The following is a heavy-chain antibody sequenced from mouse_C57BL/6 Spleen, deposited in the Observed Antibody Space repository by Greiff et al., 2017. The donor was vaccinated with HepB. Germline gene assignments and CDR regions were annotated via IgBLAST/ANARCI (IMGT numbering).Heavy chain of an antibody. Sequence: VQLQQPGAELVKPGASVKLSCKASGYTFTSYWLHWVTQRPGQGLEWIGMIHPNSGSTNYNEKFKSKATLTVDKSSSTAYMQLSSLTSEDSAVYYCARYFRYVDVWGTGTTVTVSS. CDR3: ARYFRYVDV. J-gene: IGHJ1*03. V-gene: IGHV1-64*01. CDR1: GYTFTSYW. CDR2: IHPNSGST.